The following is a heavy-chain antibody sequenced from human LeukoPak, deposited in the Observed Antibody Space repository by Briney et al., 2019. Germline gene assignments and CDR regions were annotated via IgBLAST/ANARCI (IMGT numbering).Heavy chain of an antibody. J-gene: IGHJ4*02. V-gene: IGHV1-69*13. CDR2: IIPIFGTA. CDR1: GGTFSSYA. D-gene: IGHD3-10*01. CDR3: ARSGVAENDY. Sequence: ASVKVSCKASGGTFSSYAISWVRQAPGQGLEWMGGIIPIFGTADYAQKFQGRVTITADESTSTAYMELSSLRSEDTAVYYCARSGVAENDYWGQGTLVTVSS.